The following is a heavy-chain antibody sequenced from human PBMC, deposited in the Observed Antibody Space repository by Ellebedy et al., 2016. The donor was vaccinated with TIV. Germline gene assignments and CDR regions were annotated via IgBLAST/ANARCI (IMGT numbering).Heavy chain of an antibody. Sequence: GESLKISCKASGYTFTGYYIHWVRQAPGQGLEWMGWLNVASTDTNYAQRFRDRVTMTRDTSISTAYMDLSRLTSDDTAVYYCARSVMKVVTAAPLGYWGQGTLVTVSS. CDR1: GYTFTGYY. CDR2: LNVASTDT. D-gene: IGHD3-22*01. J-gene: IGHJ4*02. CDR3: ARSVMKVVTAAPLGY. V-gene: IGHV1-2*02.